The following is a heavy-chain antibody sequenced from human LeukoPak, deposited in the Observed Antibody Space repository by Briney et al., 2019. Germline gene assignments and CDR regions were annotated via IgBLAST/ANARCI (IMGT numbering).Heavy chain of an antibody. CDR2: IIPISGPA. Sequence: ASVKVSFKASGGAFISYGISWGRRAPGQGGEGMGGIIPISGPANYQQKFQGRVTITTDASPTTAYMDLSRLRSEDTAVYYCARARGSLMREGQTTPDFYYYMHVWGKGTTVTVSS. CDR1: GGAFISYG. J-gene: IGHJ6*03. D-gene: IGHD3-10*01. CDR3: ARARGSLMREGQTTPDFYYYMHV. V-gene: IGHV1-69*05.